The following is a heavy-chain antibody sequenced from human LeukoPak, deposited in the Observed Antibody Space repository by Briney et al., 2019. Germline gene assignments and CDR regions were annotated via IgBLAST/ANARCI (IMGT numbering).Heavy chain of an antibody. V-gene: IGHV4-4*02. CDR1: GGSISSSNW. Sequence: PSETLSLTCAVSGGSISSSNWWSWVRQSPGKGLKWIGEIYRSGSTNYNPSLRSRVTISLDKSKNQFSLKVNSATAADTAVYYCARASHDYGDYSHFDYWGQGTLVTVSS. J-gene: IGHJ4*02. CDR3: ARASHDYGDYSHFDY. CDR2: IYRSGST. D-gene: IGHD4-17*01.